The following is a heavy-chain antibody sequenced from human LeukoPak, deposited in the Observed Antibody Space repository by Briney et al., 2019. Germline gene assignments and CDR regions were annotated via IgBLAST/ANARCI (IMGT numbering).Heavy chain of an antibody. CDR1: GGTFSSYA. CDR3: ARKVPNDSSGYYYRGQFDP. J-gene: IGHJ5*02. CDR2: IIPIFGTA. D-gene: IGHD3-22*01. V-gene: IGHV1-69*06. Sequence: SVKVSCKASGGTFSSYAISWVRQAPGQGLEWMGGIIPIFGTANYAQKFQGRVTITADKSTSTAFMELSSLRSEDTAVYYCARKVPNDSSGYYYRGQFDPWGQGTLVTVSS.